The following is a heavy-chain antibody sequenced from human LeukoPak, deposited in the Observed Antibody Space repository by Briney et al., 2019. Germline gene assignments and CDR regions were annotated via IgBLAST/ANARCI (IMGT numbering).Heavy chain of an antibody. Sequence: XLECIRYIYSSGSTYYNPSLKSRVTISVDTSKNQFSLKLSSVTAADTAVYYCARGNWFDPWGQGTLVTVSS. CDR3: ARGNWFDP. CDR2: IYSSGST. V-gene: IGHV4-30-4*01. J-gene: IGHJ5*02.